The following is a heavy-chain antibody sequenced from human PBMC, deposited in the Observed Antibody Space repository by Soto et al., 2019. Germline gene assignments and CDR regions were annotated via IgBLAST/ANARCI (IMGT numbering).Heavy chain of an antibody. CDR1: GFTFRSYW. CDR2: INQDGSEK. CDR3: ARDGSRGDPFDY. J-gene: IGHJ4*02. Sequence: GGSLRLSCAASGFTFRSYWMTWVRQAPGKGLEWVANINQDGSEKYYVDSVRGRFTISRDSARNALYLQMSSLRAEDTAVHYCARDGSRGDPFDYWGQGTLVTVSS. D-gene: IGHD4-17*01. V-gene: IGHV3-7*01.